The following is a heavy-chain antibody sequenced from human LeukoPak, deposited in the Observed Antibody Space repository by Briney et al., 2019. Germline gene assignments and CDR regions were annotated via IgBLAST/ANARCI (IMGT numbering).Heavy chain of an antibody. CDR3: ARDRWHYDILTGYYLWFDP. D-gene: IGHD3-9*01. CDR1: GGSISSYY. CDR2: IYTSGST. J-gene: IGHJ5*02. Sequence: SETQSLTCTVSGGSISSYYWSWIRQPAGKGLEWIGRIYTSGSTNYNPSLKSRVTMSVDTSKNQFSLKLSSVTAADTAVYYCARDRWHYDILTGYYLWFDPWGQGTLVTVSS. V-gene: IGHV4-4*07.